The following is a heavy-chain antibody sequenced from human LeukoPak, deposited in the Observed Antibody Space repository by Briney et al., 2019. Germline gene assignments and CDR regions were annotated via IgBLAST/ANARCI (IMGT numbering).Heavy chain of an antibody. V-gene: IGHV3-11*01. Sequence: TGGSLRLSCAASGFTFSDYYMSWIRQAPGKGLEWVSYISSSGSTIYYADSVEGRFTISRDNAKNSLYLQMNSLRAEDTALYYCARTSPRRRWYPIDYWGQGTLVTVSS. CDR1: GFTFSDYY. D-gene: IGHD4-23*01. CDR3: ARTSPRRRWYPIDY. CDR2: ISSSGSTI. J-gene: IGHJ4*02.